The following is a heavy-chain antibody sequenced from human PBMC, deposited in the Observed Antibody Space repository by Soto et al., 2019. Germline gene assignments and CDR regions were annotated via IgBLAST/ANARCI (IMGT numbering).Heavy chain of an antibody. CDR1: GYTFTTYY. CDR3: ARQRSDRSGYNGGYNNY. D-gene: IGHD3-22*01. CDR2: NSPSGGTT. J-gene: IGHJ4*02. V-gene: IGHV1-46*01. Sequence: QVQLVQSGAEVKKPGASVKVSCKASGYTFTTYYIQWVRQAPVQGLEWMGVNSPSGGTTTYAQKSKGRVTMTRDTSTSTVHMELSRLRSEDTAVYYCARQRSDRSGYNGGYNNYWGKGTLVTVSS.